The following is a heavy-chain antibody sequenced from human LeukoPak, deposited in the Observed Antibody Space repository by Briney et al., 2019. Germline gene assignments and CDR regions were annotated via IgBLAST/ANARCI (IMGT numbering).Heavy chain of an antibody. CDR2: MNPNSGNT. J-gene: IGHJ4*02. CDR3: ARAPRGRITMVRGARPCYFDY. Sequence: ASVKVSCKASGYTFTSYDINWVRQATGQGLEWMEWMNPNSGNTGYAQKFQGRVTMTRNTSISTAYMELSSLRSEDTAVYYCARAPRGRITMVRGARPCYFDYWGQGTLVTVSS. CDR1: GYTFTSYD. V-gene: IGHV1-8*01. D-gene: IGHD3-10*01.